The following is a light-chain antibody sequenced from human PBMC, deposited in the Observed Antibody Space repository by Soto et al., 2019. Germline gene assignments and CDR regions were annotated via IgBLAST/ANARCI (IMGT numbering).Light chain of an antibody. Sequence: NFMLTQPHSVSESPGKTVTISCTGSSGSIATNYVQWYQQRPGSAPTTVIYEDTQRPSGVPERFSGSIDSSSNSASRTISGLKTEDEADYYCQSYDGSNPDVVFGGGTKLTVL. CDR1: SGSIATNY. V-gene: IGLV6-57*02. J-gene: IGLJ2*01. CDR3: QSYDGSNPDVV. CDR2: EDT.